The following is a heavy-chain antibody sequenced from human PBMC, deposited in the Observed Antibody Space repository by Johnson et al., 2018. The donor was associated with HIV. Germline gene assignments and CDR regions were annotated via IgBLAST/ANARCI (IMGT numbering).Heavy chain of an antibody. CDR3: ARDPYYNFLTGPRDAVDI. D-gene: IGHD3-9*01. CDR2: ISYDGSSK. V-gene: IGHV3-30-3*01. J-gene: IGHJ3*02. Sequence: QVQLVESGGGVVQPGRSLRLSCAASGFTFSSYAMHWVRQAPGKGLEWVAVISYDGSSKYYADSVKGRFTISRDNSKNTLYLQMNSLRAEDTAVYYCARDPYYNFLTGPRDAVDIWGQGTMVTVSS. CDR1: GFTFSSYA.